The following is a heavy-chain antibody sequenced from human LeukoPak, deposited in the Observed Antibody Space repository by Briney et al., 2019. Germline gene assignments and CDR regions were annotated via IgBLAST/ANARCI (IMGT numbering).Heavy chain of an antibody. CDR2: INHSGST. J-gene: IGHJ3*02. D-gene: IGHD6-19*01. V-gene: IGHV4-34*01. Sequence: SETLSLTCAVYGGSFSGYYWSWIRQPPGKGLEWIGEINHSGSTNYNPSLKSRVTISVDTSKNQFSLKLSSVTAADTAVYYCAFRIAVAGYVFDIWGQGTMVTVSS. CDR3: AFRIAVAGYVFDI. CDR1: GGSFSGYY.